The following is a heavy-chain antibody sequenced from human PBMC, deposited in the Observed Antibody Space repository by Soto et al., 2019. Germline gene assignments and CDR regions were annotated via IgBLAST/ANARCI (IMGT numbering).Heavy chain of an antibody. CDR3: ARLTMTVFPRAFDI. CDR2: VYYRGRT. D-gene: IGHD4-4*01. J-gene: IGHJ3*02. V-gene: IGHV4-39*01. CDR1: GGSISSSSYY. Sequence: SETLSLTCTVSGGSISSSSYYWGWIRQPPGKGLEWIGSVYYRGRTYNNPSLKSRVTISVDTSKNQFSLNLSSVTAADAAVYYCARLTMTVFPRAFDIWGQGTMVTVSS.